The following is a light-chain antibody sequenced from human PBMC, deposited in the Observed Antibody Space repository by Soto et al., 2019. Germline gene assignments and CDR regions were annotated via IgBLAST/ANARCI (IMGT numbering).Light chain of an antibody. CDR1: ETVNRNY. CDR2: GAS. V-gene: IGKV3-20*01. J-gene: IGKJ1*01. Sequence: DSVLRQSPGTLSLAPGERATLCCRASETVNRNYLAWYQQKRGQAPRLLIYGASRRATGIPDRFSGSGSGTDFTLTITRLEPEDFAVYYCQQYGSSRTFGQGTKVDI. CDR3: QQYGSSRT.